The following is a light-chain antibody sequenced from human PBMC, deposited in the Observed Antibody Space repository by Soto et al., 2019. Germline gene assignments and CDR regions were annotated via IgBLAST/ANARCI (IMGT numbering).Light chain of an antibody. CDR3: HQSNYWPPIT. CDR2: GIY. Sequence: EIVMTQSPGTLSVSPGETATLSCRASQVLGTNLAWYQQKPGQSPTLLIYGIYIRATGVPVRFTGSGSGKEFTLTITSLQSEDFANYYCHQSNYWPPITLGQGTRLEIK. V-gene: IGKV3-15*01. J-gene: IGKJ5*01. CDR1: QVLGTN.